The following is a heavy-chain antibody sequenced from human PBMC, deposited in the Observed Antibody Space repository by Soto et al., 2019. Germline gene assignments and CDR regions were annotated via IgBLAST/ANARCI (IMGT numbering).Heavy chain of an antibody. Sequence: QVQLVQSGAEVKKPGSSVKVSCKAPGGTFSSYAICWVRQAPGQGLEWMGGIIPIFGTANYAEKFQGRVTITADESTSTGYMELSSLRSEDTAVYYCARSQGGSSSLDIYYYYYYGMDVWGQGTTVTVSS. V-gene: IGHV1-69*01. J-gene: IGHJ6*02. D-gene: IGHD2-15*01. CDR3: ARSQGGSSSLDIYYYYYYGMDV. CDR2: IIPIFGTA. CDR1: GGTFSSYA.